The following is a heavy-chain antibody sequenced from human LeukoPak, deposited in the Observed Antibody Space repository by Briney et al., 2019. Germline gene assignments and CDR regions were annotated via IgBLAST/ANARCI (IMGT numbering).Heavy chain of an antibody. D-gene: IGHD2-2*01. Sequence: PGGSLRLSCAASGFTFSSYSMNWVRQAPGKGLEWVSYISSSSSTIYHADSVKGRFTISRDNAKNALYLQMNSLRDEDTAVYYCARARGYCSSTSCFHFDDWGQGTLVTVSS. CDR3: ARARGYCSSTSCFHFDD. J-gene: IGHJ4*02. CDR1: GFTFSSYS. V-gene: IGHV3-48*02. CDR2: ISSSSSTI.